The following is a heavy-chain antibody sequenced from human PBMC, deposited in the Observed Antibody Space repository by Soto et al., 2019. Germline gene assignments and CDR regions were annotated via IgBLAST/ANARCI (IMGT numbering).Heavy chain of an antibody. V-gene: IGHV4-34*01. J-gene: IGHJ4*01. CDR3: ARRSGYSYDYFDY. CDR1: GGSFSGYY. D-gene: IGHD5-18*01. Sequence: SETLSLTCAVYGGSFSGYYWSWIRQPPGKGLEWIGEINHSGSTNYNPSLKSRVTISVDTSKNQFSLKLSSVTAADTAVYYCARRSGYSYDYFDYWGQGTLVTVSS. CDR2: INHSGST.